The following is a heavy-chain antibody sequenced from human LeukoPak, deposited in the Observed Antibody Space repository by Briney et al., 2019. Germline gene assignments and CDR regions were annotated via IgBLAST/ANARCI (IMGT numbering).Heavy chain of an antibody. Sequence: GGSLRLSCAASGFTFSSYAMSWVRQAPGKGLEWVSAISGSGGSTYYADSVKGRFTISRDNSKNTLYLQMNSLRAEDTAVYYCARLSGYSYGLDWYFDLWGRGTLVTVSS. CDR2: ISGSGGST. CDR1: GFTFSSYA. J-gene: IGHJ2*01. D-gene: IGHD5-18*01. CDR3: ARLSGYSYGLDWYFDL. V-gene: IGHV3-23*01.